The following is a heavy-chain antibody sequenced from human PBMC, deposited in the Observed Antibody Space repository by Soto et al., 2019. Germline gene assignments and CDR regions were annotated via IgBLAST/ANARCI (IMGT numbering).Heavy chain of an antibody. J-gene: IGHJ5*02. CDR2: IYYSGST. CDR3: ARGQYYYDSSGYFRDTNWFDP. V-gene: IGHV4-31*03. CDR1: GGSISSGGYY. D-gene: IGHD3-22*01. Sequence: SETLSLTCTVSGGSISSGGYYWSWIRQHPGKGLEWIGYIYYSGSTYYNPSLKSRVTISVDTSKNQFSLKLSSVTAADTAVYYCARGQYYYDSSGYFRDTNWFDPWGQGTLVTVSS.